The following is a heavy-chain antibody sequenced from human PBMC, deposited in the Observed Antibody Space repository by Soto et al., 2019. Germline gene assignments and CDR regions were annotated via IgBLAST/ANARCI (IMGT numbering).Heavy chain of an antibody. CDR1: GGTFSSYA. J-gene: IGHJ4*02. CDR2: IIPIFGTA. CDR3: ASRGSGMTTVTTGFDY. D-gene: IGHD4-17*01. Sequence: SVKVSCKASGGTFSSYAISWVRQAPGQGLEWMGGIIPIFGTANYAQKFRGRVTITADESTSTAYMELSSLRSEDTAVYYCASRGSGMTTVTTGFDYWGQGTLVTVSS. V-gene: IGHV1-69*13.